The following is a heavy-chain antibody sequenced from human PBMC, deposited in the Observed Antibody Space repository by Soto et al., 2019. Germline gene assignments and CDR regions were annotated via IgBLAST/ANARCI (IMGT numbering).Heavy chain of an antibody. CDR1: GFTFSNYA. Sequence: QVQLVESGGGVVQPGRSLRLSCAASGFTFSNYAMHWVRQAPGKGLEWVAVISYDGSNKYYADSVKGRFTISRDNSKNTLHLEMNSLRAEDTAVYYWARTSTSGYYLSYFDYWGQGTLVTVSS. CDR3: ARTSTSGYYLSYFDY. V-gene: IGHV3-30-3*01. CDR2: ISYDGSNK. D-gene: IGHD3-22*01. J-gene: IGHJ4*02.